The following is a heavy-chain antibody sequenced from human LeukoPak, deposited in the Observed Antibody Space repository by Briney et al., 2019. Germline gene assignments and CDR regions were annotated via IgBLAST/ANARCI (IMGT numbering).Heavy chain of an antibody. CDR1: GGSFSGYY. CDR3: ARIHGRITIFGVVDP. Sequence: PETLSLTCAVYGGSFSGYYWSWIRHPPGKGQEWIGEINHSGSTNYNPSLKSRVTISVDTSKNQFSLKLSSVTAADTAVYYCARIHGRITIFGVVDPWGQGALVTVSS. J-gene: IGHJ5*02. CDR2: INHSGST. V-gene: IGHV4-34*01. D-gene: IGHD3-3*01.